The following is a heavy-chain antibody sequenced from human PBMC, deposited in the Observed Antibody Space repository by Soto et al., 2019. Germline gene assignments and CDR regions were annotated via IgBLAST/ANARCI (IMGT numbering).Heavy chain of an antibody. D-gene: IGHD2-15*01. CDR3: ARIREGSRPPNYWYFDL. CDR1: GFSLSNARMG. V-gene: IGHV2-26*01. CDR2: IFSNDGK. J-gene: IGHJ2*01. Sequence: QVTLKESGPVLVKPTETLTLTCTVSGFSLSNARMGVSWIRQPPGKALEWLAHIFSNDGKSYSTSLKSRLTISKDTSKSQVVLTMTNMDTVDTATYSCARIREGSRPPNYWYFDLWGRGTLVTVSS.